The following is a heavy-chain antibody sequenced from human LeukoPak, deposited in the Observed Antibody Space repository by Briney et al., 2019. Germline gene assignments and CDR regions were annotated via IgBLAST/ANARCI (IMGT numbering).Heavy chain of an antibody. D-gene: IGHD5-12*01. CDR2: ISSSSSYI. J-gene: IGHJ5*02. Sequence: PGGSLRLSCAASGFTFSSYSMNWVRQAPGKGLEWVSSISSSSSYIYYADSVKGRFTISRDNAKNSLYLQMNSLRAEDTAVYYCARDMVATIVNWFDPWGQGTLVTVSS. V-gene: IGHV3-21*01. CDR3: ARDMVATIVNWFDP. CDR1: GFTFSSYS.